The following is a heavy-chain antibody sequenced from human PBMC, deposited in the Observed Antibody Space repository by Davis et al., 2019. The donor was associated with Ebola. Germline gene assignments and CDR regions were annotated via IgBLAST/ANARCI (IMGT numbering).Heavy chain of an antibody. J-gene: IGHJ4*02. CDR1: GYTFTSYY. V-gene: IGHV1-24*01. Sequence: ASVKVSCKASGYTFTSYYMHWVRQAPGKGLEWMGGFDPEDGETIYAQKFQGRVTITADESTSTAYMELSSLRSEDTAVYYCASRSVGGWYHYWGQGTLVTVSS. D-gene: IGHD6-19*01. CDR3: ASRSVGGWYHY. CDR2: FDPEDGET.